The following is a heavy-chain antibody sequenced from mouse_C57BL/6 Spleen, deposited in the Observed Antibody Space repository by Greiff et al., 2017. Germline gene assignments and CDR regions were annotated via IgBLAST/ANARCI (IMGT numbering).Heavy chain of an antibody. Sequence: DVKLVESGGGLVKPGGSLKLSCAASGFTFSSYALSWVRQTPEKRLEWVATISDGGSYTYYPDNVKGRFTISRDNAKNNLYLQMSHLKSEDTAMYYCARGGGLPMDYWGQGTSVTVSA. V-gene: IGHV5-4*03. CDR3: ARGGGLPMDY. CDR1: GFTFSSYA. D-gene: IGHD2-1*01. CDR2: ISDGGSYT. J-gene: IGHJ4*01.